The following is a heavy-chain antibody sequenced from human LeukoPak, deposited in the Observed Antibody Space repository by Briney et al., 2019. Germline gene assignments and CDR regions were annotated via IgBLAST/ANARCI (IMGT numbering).Heavy chain of an antibody. J-gene: IGHJ3*02. D-gene: IGHD6-19*01. Sequence: GGSLRLSCAASGFTVSSNYMSWVRQAPGKGLEWVSVIYSGGFTYYADSVKGRFTISRDNAKNSLYLQMNSLRAEDTAVYYCARDYSPVAGTGDDAFDIWGQGTMVTVSS. CDR1: GFTVSSNY. V-gene: IGHV3-53*01. CDR3: ARDYSPVAGTGDDAFDI. CDR2: IYSGGFT.